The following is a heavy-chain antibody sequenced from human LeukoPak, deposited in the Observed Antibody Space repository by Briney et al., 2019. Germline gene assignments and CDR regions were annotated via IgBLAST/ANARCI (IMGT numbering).Heavy chain of an antibody. J-gene: IGHJ3*02. D-gene: IGHD6-19*01. Sequence: GGSLRLSCAASGFTFSSYDMHWVRQATGKGLEWVSAIGTAGDTYYPGSVKGRFTISRENAKNSLYLQMNSLRAGDTAVYYCARAACSSGWHAFDIWGQGTMVTVSS. CDR3: ARAACSSGWHAFDI. V-gene: IGHV3-13*01. CDR2: IGTAGDT. CDR1: GFTFSSYD.